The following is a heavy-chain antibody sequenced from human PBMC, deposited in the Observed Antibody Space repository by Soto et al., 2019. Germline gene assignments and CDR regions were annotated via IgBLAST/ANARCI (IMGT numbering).Heavy chain of an antibody. J-gene: IGHJ4*02. CDR1: GFTFSSYS. CDR3: ARDAPRCSGGSCFDF. D-gene: IGHD2-15*01. V-gene: IGHV3-48*02. Sequence: EVQLVESGGGLVQPGGSLRLSCAASGFTFSSYSMNWVRQAPGKGLEWVSYINSGSSTIYYAYSVKGRFTISRDNAKNSLYLQMNSLRDEDTAVYYCARDAPRCSGGSCFDFWGQGTLVTVSS. CDR2: INSGSSTI.